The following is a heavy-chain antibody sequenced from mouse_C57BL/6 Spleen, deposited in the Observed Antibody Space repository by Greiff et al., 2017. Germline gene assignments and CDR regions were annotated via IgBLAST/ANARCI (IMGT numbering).Heavy chain of an antibody. CDR3: TPYPAMDY. Sequence: VQLQQSGAELVRPGASVKLSCTASGFNFKDYYMHWVKQRPEQGLEWIGWIDPENGDTEYASKFQGKATITADTSSNTAYLQLSSLTSEDTAVYYCTPYPAMDYWGQGTSVTVSS. CDR1: GFNFKDYY. J-gene: IGHJ4*01. V-gene: IGHV14-4*01. CDR2: IDPENGDT.